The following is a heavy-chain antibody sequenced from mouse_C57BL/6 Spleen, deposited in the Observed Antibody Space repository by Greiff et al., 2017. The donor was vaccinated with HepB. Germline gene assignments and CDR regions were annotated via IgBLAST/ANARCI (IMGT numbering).Heavy chain of an antibody. Sequence: VQLQQSGPELVKPGASVKISCKASGYTFTDYYMNWVKQSHGKSLEWIGDINPNNGGTSYNQKFKGKATLTVDKSSSTAYMELRSLTSEDSAVYYYASWYFDVWGTGTTVTVSS. CDR2: INPNNGGT. CDR3: ASWYFDV. CDR1: GYTFTDYY. V-gene: IGHV1-26*01. J-gene: IGHJ1*03.